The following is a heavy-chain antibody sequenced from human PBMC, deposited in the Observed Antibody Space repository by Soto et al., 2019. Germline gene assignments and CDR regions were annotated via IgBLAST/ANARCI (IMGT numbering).Heavy chain of an antibody. J-gene: IGHJ6*03. CDR2: IYYSGST. D-gene: IGHD3-10*01. Sequence: PSETLSLTCTVSGGSISSSSYYWGWIRQPPGKGLEWIGSIYYSGSTYYSPSLKSRVTISVDTSKNQFSLKLSSVTAADTAVYYCARHGLDGLLWFGEFVSYYYMDVWGKGTTVTVSS. CDR3: ARHGLDGLLWFGEFVSYYYMDV. V-gene: IGHV4-39*01. CDR1: GGSISSSSYY.